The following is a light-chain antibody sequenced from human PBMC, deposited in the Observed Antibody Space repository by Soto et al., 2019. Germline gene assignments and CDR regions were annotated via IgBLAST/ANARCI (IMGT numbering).Light chain of an antibody. CDR2: AAS. Sequence: DIQMTQSPSSVSASVGDRVTITCRASQDISSWLAWYQQKPGKAPKLLIYAASSLQSGVPSRFSFSVSGTHFTLTLSSLQPEHFATYYCQQANSFPITYGQGTRLEIK. V-gene: IGKV1-12*01. J-gene: IGKJ5*01. CDR3: QQANSFPIT. CDR1: QDISSW.